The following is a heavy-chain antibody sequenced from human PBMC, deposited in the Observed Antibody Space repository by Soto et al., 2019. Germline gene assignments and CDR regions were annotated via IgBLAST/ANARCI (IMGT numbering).Heavy chain of an antibody. V-gene: IGHV3-48*01. CDR2: ISTGSTTI. CDR1: GFTFSNYI. Sequence: GGSLRLSCSASGFTFSNYIMNWVRQAPGKGLEWVSHISTGSTTIHYADSVKGRFTISRDNAKNSVYLQMNSLRAEDTAVYHCARATWSGLYRDYYYMYVWGKGTTVTVSS. J-gene: IGHJ6*03. CDR3: ARATWSGLYRDYYYMYV. D-gene: IGHD3-3*01.